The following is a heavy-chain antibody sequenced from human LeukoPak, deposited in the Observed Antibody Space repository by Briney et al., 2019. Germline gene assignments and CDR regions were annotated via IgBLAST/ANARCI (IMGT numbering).Heavy chain of an antibody. J-gene: IGHJ3*02. Sequence: AGGSLRLSCEASGFPFSDYAMTWVRHPPGKGLEWVSAISGSGGSTYYADSVKGRFTISRDNSKNTLYLQMNSLRAEDTAVYYCAKDNRGSKIVVVPAAPGPFDIWGQGTMVTVSS. V-gene: IGHV3-23*01. D-gene: IGHD2-2*01. CDR1: GFPFSDYA. CDR3: AKDNRGSKIVVVPAAPGPFDI. CDR2: ISGSGGST.